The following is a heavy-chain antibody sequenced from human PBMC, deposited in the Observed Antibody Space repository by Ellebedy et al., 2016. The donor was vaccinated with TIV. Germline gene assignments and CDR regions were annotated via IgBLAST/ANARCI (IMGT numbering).Heavy chain of an antibody. CDR3: ARHGSVSSGRWWFDP. Sequence: SETLSLTCTVSGGSISGYYWSWIRQPPGKGLEWIGYSYYSGSTDYNPSLKSRVTISVDTSKNQFSLKLMSVTAADTAVYYCARHGSVSSGRWWFDPWGQGTLVTVSS. J-gene: IGHJ5*02. CDR2: SYYSGST. D-gene: IGHD2-15*01. V-gene: IGHV4-59*08. CDR1: GGSISGYY.